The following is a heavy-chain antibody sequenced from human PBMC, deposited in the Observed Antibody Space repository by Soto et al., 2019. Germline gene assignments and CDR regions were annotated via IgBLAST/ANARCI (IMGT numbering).Heavy chain of an antibody. Sequence: SVKVSCKASGYTFTYRYLHWVRQAPGQALEWMGWITPLNGYTNYAQKFQDRVNITGDRSSNTAYMELSSLRSEDTAMYYCAGYSLQGITFWYFDLWGRGTLVTVSS. CDR2: ITPLNGYT. CDR3: AGYSLQGITFWYFDL. D-gene: IGHD3-16*02. V-gene: IGHV1-45*02. J-gene: IGHJ2*01. CDR1: GYTFTYRY.